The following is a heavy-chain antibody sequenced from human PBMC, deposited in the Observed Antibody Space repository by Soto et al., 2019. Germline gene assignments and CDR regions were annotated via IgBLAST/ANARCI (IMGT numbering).Heavy chain of an antibody. D-gene: IGHD4-17*01. CDR1: GFTFSSYG. V-gene: IGHV3-33*01. Sequence: PGGSLRLSCAASGFTFSSYGMHWVRQAPGKGLEWVAVIWYDGSNKYYADSVKGRFTISRDNSKNTLYLQMNSLRAEDTAVYYCARDGEVTTHLDYWGQGTLVTVSS. CDR3: ARDGEVTTHLDY. CDR2: IWYDGSNK. J-gene: IGHJ4*02.